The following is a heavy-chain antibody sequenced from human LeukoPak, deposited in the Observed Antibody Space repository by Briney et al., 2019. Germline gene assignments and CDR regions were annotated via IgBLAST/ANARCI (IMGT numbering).Heavy chain of an antibody. D-gene: IGHD5-24*01. V-gene: IGHV3-11*04. Sequence: GGSLRLSCAASGFSFSDYYMTWIRQAPGKGLEWISYISSCGSSIYYADSVKGRFTISRDNAKNSLYLQMNSLRAEDTAVYYCARARDGYNSGAFDIWGQGTMVTVSS. CDR2: ISSCGSSI. CDR1: GFSFSDYY. J-gene: IGHJ3*02. CDR3: ARARDGYNSGAFDI.